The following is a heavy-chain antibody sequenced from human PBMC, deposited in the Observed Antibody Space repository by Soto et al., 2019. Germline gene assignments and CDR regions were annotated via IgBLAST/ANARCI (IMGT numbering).Heavy chain of an antibody. J-gene: IGHJ5*02. CDR3: ARAGRFPRSWFDP. CDR2: VNHSGEA. V-gene: IGHV4-34*01. Sequence: SETLSLTCGVYGGSFRNYYWIWVRQPPGKGLEWIGEVNHSGEATYNPSLQSRVSISLDTSNNHFSLKMTSVTAADTAIYFCARAGRFPRSWFDPWGQGTQVTVSS. CDR1: GGSFRNYY. D-gene: IGHD3-10*01.